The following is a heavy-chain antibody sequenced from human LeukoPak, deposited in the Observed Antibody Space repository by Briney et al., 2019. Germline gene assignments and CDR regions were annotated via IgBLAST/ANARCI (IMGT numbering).Heavy chain of an antibody. Sequence: ASVKVSCKASGYTFTSYGISWVRQAPGQGLEWMGWISAYNGNTTYAQKLQGRVTMTTDTSTSIAYMELRSLRSDDTAVYYCARDRDCSSTSCYLDLYYGMDVWGQGTTVTVSS. CDR1: GYTFTSYG. CDR2: ISAYNGNT. CDR3: ARDRDCSSTSCYLDLYYGMDV. J-gene: IGHJ6*02. D-gene: IGHD2-2*01. V-gene: IGHV1-18*01.